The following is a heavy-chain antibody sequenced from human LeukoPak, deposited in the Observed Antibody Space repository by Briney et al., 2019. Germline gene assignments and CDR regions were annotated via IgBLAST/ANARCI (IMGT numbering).Heavy chain of an antibody. V-gene: IGHV4-59*01. CDR2: IYYSGST. CDR3: ARGRYDFYSGQSPFDP. J-gene: IGHJ5*02. D-gene: IGHD3-3*01. Sequence: SETLSLTCTVSGGSISSYYWSWIRQPPGKGLEWIGYIYYSGSTNYNPSLKSRVTISVDTSKNQFSLKLSSVTAADTAVYYCARGRYDFYSGQSPFDPWGQGTLVTVSS. CDR1: GGSISSYY.